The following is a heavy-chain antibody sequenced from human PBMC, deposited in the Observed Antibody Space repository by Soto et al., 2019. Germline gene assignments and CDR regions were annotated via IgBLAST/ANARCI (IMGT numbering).Heavy chain of an antibody. J-gene: IGHJ4*02. CDR1: GGSFSGYY. CDR3: ATNRGFDFYYFDS. Sequence: SETLSLTCAVYGGSFSGYYWSWIRQPPGKGLEWIGEINHSGSTNYNPSLASRVTMSLDMSKNQFSLRLSSVTAADTAVYYCATNRGFDFYYFDSWGQGAQVTVSS. D-gene: IGHD5-12*01. V-gene: IGHV4-34*01. CDR2: INHSGST.